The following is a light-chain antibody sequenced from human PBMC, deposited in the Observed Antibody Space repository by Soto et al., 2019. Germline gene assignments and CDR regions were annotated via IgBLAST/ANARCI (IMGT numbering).Light chain of an antibody. V-gene: IGKV3-11*01. CDR2: DAS. J-gene: IGKJ5*01. Sequence: EIVLTQSPATLSLSPGEGATLSCRASQSVGSSLAWYQQKPGQAPRLLIYDASNRATGIPARFSGSGSGTDFTLTISSLEPEDFAVYYCQQRSNWPITLGQGTRLEIK. CDR1: QSVGSS. CDR3: QQRSNWPIT.